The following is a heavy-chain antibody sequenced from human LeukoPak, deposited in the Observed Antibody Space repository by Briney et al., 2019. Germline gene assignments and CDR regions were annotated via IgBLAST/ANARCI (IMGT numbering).Heavy chain of an antibody. CDR2: ISGSGGST. D-gene: IGHD3-10*01. J-gene: IGHJ6*04. CDR1: GFTFSSYA. Sequence: GGSLRLSCAASGFTFSSYAMSWVRQAPGKGLEGVSAISGSGGSTYYADSVKGRFTISRDNSKNTLYLQMNSLRAEDTAVYYCAKVHGSGSYYIYYYGMDVWGKGTTVTVSS. CDR3: AKVHGSGSYYIYYYGMDV. V-gene: IGHV3-23*01.